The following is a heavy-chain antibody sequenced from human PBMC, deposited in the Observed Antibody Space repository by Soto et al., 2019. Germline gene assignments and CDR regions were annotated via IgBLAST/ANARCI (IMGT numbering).Heavy chain of an antibody. Sequence: QVLLVQSGAEMKQPGSSVSVSCQASGDSFTNYAFTWVRQAPGQGPEWLGGIILALGTPHYSQRFQGRLTITADESSSTVYMELGSLRLDDTAVYYCGRYCTNTKCRGGYYLDLWGQGTLLTVSS. D-gene: IGHD2-8*01. J-gene: IGHJ5*02. CDR1: GDSFTNYA. CDR3: GRYCTNTKCRGGYYLDL. V-gene: IGHV1-69*01. CDR2: IILALGTP.